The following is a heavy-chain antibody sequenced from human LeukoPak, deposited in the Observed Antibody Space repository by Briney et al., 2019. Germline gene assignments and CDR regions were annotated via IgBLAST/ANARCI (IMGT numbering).Heavy chain of an antibody. CDR3: ARDVAGDDILTGYLFDY. CDR1: GFTFSSYW. CDR2: IKQDGSEK. V-gene: IGHV3-7*01. Sequence: PGGSLRLSCAASGFTFSSYWMSWVRQAPGKGLEWVANIKQDGSEKYYVASGKGRFTISRDNAKNSLYLQMNSLRAEDTAVYYCARDVAGDDILTGYLFDYWGQGTLVTVSS. J-gene: IGHJ4*02. D-gene: IGHD3-9*01.